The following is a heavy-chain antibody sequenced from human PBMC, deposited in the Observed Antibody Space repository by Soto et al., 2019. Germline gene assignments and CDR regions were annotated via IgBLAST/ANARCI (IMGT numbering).Heavy chain of an antibody. CDR1: GFTFRNYA. D-gene: IGHD4-17*01. CDR2: ISGSGGST. Sequence: PGGSLRLSCAASGFTFRNYAMSWVRQAPGKGPEWVSAISGSGGSTYYADSVKGRFTISRDNSKNTLYLQMNSLRVEDTAIYYCAKDFVFGDYAVYWGQGTLVTVSS. CDR3: AKDFVFGDYAVY. J-gene: IGHJ4*02. V-gene: IGHV3-23*01.